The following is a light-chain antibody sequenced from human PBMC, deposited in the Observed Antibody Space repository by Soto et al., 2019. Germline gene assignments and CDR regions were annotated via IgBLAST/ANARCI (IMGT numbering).Light chain of an antibody. CDR3: GTWDDSLSAVV. CDR2: DID. CDR1: SSNIGTNY. J-gene: IGLJ2*01. Sequence: QSVLTQPPSVSAAPGQKVTISCTGSSSNIGTNYVSWYRQVPGTAPELVIYDIDKRPSGIADRFSGSRSGTSATLAITGLQTGGEAEYSCGTWDDSLSAVVFGGGTKLTVL. V-gene: IGLV1-51*01.